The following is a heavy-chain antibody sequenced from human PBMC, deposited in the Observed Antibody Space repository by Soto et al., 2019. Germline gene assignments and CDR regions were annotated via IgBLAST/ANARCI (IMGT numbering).Heavy chain of an antibody. V-gene: IGHV3-15*07. CDR2: IKSKTSGGTA. Sequence: GGSRRLSCAASGGTFSQAWMNGGRQTPGKGLEWVGLIKSKTSGGTADYVAPVKGRFTTSRDDSKNIFYLQMNSLKTEDTAVYYCTADLPGIAPSQAVDYWGQGTLVTVSS. CDR1: GGTFSQAW. D-gene: IGHD6-13*01. CDR3: TADLPGIAPSQAVDY. J-gene: IGHJ4*02.